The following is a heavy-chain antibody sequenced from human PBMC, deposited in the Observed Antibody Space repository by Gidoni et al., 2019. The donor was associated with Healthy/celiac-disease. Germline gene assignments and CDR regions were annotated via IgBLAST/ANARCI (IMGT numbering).Heavy chain of an antibody. CDR2: IIPILGIA. V-gene: IGHV1-69*04. CDR1: GGTFSSYA. J-gene: IGHJ6*02. Sequence: QVQLVQSGAEVKKPGSSVKVSCKASGGTFSSYALRWVRQAPGQGLEWMGRIIPILGIANYAQKFQGRVTITADKSTSTAYMELSSLRSEDTAVYYCARDFLFYGDYVDYYYGMDVWGQGTTVTVSS. CDR3: ARDFLFYGDYVDYYYGMDV. D-gene: IGHD4-17*01.